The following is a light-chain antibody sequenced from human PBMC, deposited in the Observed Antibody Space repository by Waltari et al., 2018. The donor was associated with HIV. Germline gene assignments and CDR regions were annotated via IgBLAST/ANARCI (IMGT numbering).Light chain of an antibody. CDR3: SSYTSSSWV. CDR2: DVT. Sequence: QSALTQPASVSGSPGQSLTISCTGISSAVDYYNYDCWYQQHPGKAPKLMIYDVTHRPSGVSNRFSGSKAGNTASLTISGLQAEDEADYYCSSYTSSSWVFGGGTKLTVL. V-gene: IGLV2-14*03. CDR1: SSAVDYYNY. J-gene: IGLJ3*02.